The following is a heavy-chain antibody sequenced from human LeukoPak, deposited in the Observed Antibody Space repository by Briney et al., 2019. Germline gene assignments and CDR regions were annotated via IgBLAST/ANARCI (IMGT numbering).Heavy chain of an antibody. D-gene: IGHD5-12*01. CDR2: ISSGSSTI. CDR3: ALVATYYYYGMDV. V-gene: IGHV3-48*04. J-gene: IGHJ6*02. Sequence: GGSLRLSCAASGFTFSSFNMNWVRQAPGKGLEWVSFISSGSSTIYYADSVKGRFTISRDNAKNSLYLQMNSLRAEDTAVYYCALVATYYYYGMDVWGQGTTVTVSS. CDR1: GFTFSSFN.